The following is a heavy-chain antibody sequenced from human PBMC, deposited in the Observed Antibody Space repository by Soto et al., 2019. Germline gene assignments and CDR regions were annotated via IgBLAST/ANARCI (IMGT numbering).Heavy chain of an antibody. V-gene: IGHV3-30-3*01. Sequence: GGSLRLSCAASGFTLSSYAIHWVRQAPGKGLEWVAVISYDGSDKFYADSVKGRFTFSRDNSKNTLYLQMISLRAEDTAVYYCARDCPLYDIGVYFDYWGQGTLVTVSS. D-gene: IGHD3-22*01. CDR3: ARDCPLYDIGVYFDY. CDR1: GFTLSSYA. J-gene: IGHJ4*02. CDR2: ISYDGSDK.